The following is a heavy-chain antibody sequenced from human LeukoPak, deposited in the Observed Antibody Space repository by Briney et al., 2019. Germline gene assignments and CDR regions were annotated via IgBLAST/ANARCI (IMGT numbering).Heavy chain of an antibody. D-gene: IGHD1-26*01. J-gene: IGHJ4*02. V-gene: IGHV1-18*01. CDR2: ISAYNGNT. CDR1: GYTFTSYG. CDR3: ARPRLVGASPGLQPFDY. Sequence: ASVKVSCKASGYTFTSYGISWVRQAPGQGLEWMGWISAYNGNTNYAQKLQGRVTMTTDTSTSTAYMELRSLRSDDTAVYYCARPRLVGASPGLQPFDYWGQGTLVIVST.